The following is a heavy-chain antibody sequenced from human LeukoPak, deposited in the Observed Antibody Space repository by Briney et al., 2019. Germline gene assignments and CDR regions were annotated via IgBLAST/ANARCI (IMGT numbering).Heavy chain of an antibody. D-gene: IGHD1-26*01. J-gene: IGHJ5*02. CDR2: IYYSGST. Sequence: SETLSLTCTVSGGSISSYYWSWIRQPPGKGLEWIGYIYYSGSTNYNPSLKSRVTISVDTSKNQFSLKLSSVTAADTAVYYCARDIMGGWFDPWGQGTLVTVSS. CDR3: ARDIMGGWFDP. CDR1: GGSISSYY. V-gene: IGHV4-59*01.